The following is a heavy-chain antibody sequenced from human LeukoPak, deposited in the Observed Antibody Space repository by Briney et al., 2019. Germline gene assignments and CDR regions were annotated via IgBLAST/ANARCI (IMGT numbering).Heavy chain of an antibody. CDR2: IYYSGST. V-gene: IGHV4-59*08. J-gene: IGHJ5*02. CDR1: GGSISSYY. Sequence: SETLSLTCTVSGGSISSYYWSWIRQPPGKGLEWIGYIYYSGSTNYNPSLKSRVTISVDTSKNQFSLKPRSVTAADTAMYYCARAYSSSWYYNWFDPWGQGTLVTVSS. D-gene: IGHD6-13*01. CDR3: ARAYSSSWYYNWFDP.